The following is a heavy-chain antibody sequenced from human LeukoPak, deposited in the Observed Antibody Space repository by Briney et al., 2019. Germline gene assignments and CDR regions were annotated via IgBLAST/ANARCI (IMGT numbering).Heavy chain of an antibody. CDR2: ISSRSNAI. D-gene: IGHD7-27*01. J-gene: IGHJ4*02. CDR1: GVTFNSHH. Sequence: PGGSLRLSCAASGVTFNSHHMNWLRQAPGKGLEWVSYISSRSNAIYYADSVKGRFTVSRDNARNSLFLQMNSLRDEDTAVYYCARECPNWGIDCCGQGTLVTVSS. CDR3: ARECPNWGIDC. V-gene: IGHV3-48*02.